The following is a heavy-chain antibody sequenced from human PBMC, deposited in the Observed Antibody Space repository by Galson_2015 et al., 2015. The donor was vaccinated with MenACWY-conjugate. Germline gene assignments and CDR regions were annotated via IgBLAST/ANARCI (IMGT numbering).Heavy chain of an antibody. V-gene: IGHV3-53*01. CDR2: ICSGTRT. Sequence: SLRLSCAASGFTVSTNCVSWVRQAPGKGLEWVSIICSGTRTFYADSVKGRFTISGDNSQNTVYLQMNSLRAEDTAMYYCARSGVGFGERWLDPWGQGTLVTVSS. CDR3: ARSGVGFGERWLDP. CDR1: GFTVSTNC. D-gene: IGHD3-16*01. J-gene: IGHJ5*02.